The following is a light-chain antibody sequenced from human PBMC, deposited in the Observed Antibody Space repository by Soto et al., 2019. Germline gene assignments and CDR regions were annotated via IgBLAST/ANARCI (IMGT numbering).Light chain of an antibody. CDR2: DVS. Sequence: QSVLTQPASVSGSPGQSITISCTGTGSDVGGYNYVSWYQQHPGKTPKLMIYDVSNRPSGVSNRFSGSKSGNTASLIISGLQAEDEADYYCSSYTSSSTPYVFGTGTKVTVL. V-gene: IGLV2-14*01. CDR3: SSYTSSSTPYV. J-gene: IGLJ1*01. CDR1: GSDVGGYNY.